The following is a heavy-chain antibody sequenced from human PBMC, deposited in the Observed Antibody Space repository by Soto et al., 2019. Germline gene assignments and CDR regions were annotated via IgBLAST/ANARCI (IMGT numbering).Heavy chain of an antibody. J-gene: IGHJ4*02. CDR2: INADNGNR. CDR1: GYTFSGSV. Sequence: QVQLVQSGAEVKKPGASVKVSCKASGYTFSGSVMHWVRQAPGQGLEWMGWINADNGNRKYSQKFQGRFTMTWDTSASTAYMELSSLRSEDTAIYYCASEIDATTATSLDYWGQGTLVTVSS. CDR3: ASEIDATTATSLDY. D-gene: IGHD4-17*01. V-gene: IGHV1-3*01.